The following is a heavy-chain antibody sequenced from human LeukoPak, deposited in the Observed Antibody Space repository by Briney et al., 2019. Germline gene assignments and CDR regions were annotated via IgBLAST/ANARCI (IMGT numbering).Heavy chain of an antibody. J-gene: IGHJ4*02. D-gene: IGHD3-10*01. V-gene: IGHV1-2*02. CDR1: GYTFTGYY. CDR2: INPNSGGT. Sequence: ASVKVSCKASGYTFTGYYMHWVRQAPGQGLEGMGWINPNSGGTNYAQKFQGRVTMTRDTSISTAYMELSRLRSDDTAVYYCASAPLLWFGELSEPPLYWGQGTLVTVSS. CDR3: ASAPLLWFGELSEPPLY.